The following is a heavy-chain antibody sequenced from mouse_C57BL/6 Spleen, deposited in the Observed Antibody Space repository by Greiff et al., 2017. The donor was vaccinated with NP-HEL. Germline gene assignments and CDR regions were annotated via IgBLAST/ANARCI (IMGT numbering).Heavy chain of an antibody. Sequence: QVQLQQSGPELVKPGASVKISCKASGYAFSSSWMNWVKQRPGKGLEWIGRIYPGDGDTNYNGKFKGKATLTADKSSSTAYMQLSRLTSDDSAVYFCATYDGYYAMDYWGQGTSVTVSS. D-gene: IGHD2-3*01. J-gene: IGHJ4*01. V-gene: IGHV1-82*01. CDR3: ATYDGYYAMDY. CDR2: IYPGDGDT. CDR1: GYAFSSSW.